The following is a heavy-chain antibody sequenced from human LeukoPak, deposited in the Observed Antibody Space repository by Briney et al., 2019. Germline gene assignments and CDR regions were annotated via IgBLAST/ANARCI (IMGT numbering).Heavy chain of an antibody. J-gene: IGHJ6*02. V-gene: IGHV1-8*01. D-gene: IGHD3-3*01. CDR1: GYTFTSYD. CDR2: MNPNSGNT. Sequence: ASVKVSCKASGYTFTSYDINWVRQATRQGLEWMGWMNPNSGNTGYAQKFQGRVTMTRNTSISTAYMELSSLRSEDTAVYYCARGTLITIFGVVINYGMDVWGQGTTVTVSS. CDR3: ARGTLITIFGVVINYGMDV.